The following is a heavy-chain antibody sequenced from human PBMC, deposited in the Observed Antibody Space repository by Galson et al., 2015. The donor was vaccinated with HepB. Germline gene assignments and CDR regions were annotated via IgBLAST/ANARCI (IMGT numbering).Heavy chain of an antibody. J-gene: IGHJ4*02. CDR3: TRDGSGNRTASYFDS. CDR2: TWSDGSKK. D-gene: IGHD5-18*01. CDR1: GVTFSSFG. V-gene: IGHV3-33*01. Sequence: SLRLSCAASGVTFSSFGMHWVRQAPGKGLEWVAGTWSDGSKKFYADSVQGRFTISRDNSKNRLYLQMNSLRAEDTAVYYCTRDGSGNRTASYFDSWGQGTLVTVSS.